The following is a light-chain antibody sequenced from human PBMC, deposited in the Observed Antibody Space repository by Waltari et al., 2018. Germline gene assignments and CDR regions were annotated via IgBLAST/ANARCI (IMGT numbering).Light chain of an antibody. J-gene: IGKJ2*01. Sequence: EIVLTQSPAPLSVSPGERATLSCRASQSVCSNFAWYQQKPGQAPRRLIYGASPRATGIPARFSGSGSGTEFTLTISSLQSEDFAVYYCQQYNNWPPNTFGQGTKLEIK. CDR3: QQYNNWPPNT. CDR2: GAS. CDR1: QSVCSN. V-gene: IGKV3-15*01.